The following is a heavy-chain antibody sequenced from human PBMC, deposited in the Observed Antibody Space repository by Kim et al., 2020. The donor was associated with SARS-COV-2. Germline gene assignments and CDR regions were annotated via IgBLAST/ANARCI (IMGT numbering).Heavy chain of an antibody. J-gene: IGHJ4*02. V-gene: IGHV3-15*01. CDR2: IKSKTDGGTS. CDR1: GIPFSNAW. D-gene: IGHD2-2*01. Sequence: GGSLRLSCAVSGIPFSNAWFNWVRQSPGKGLEWVGRIKSKTDGGTSDLAASVKGRFAISRDDSENTLYLLMNNVKTDDSAVYYCTTVSMRWGQGTLVTVS. CDR3: TTVSMR.